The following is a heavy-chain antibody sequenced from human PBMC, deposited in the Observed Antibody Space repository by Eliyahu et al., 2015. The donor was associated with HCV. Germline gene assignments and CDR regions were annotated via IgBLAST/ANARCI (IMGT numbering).Heavy chain of an antibody. D-gene: IGHD3-10*01. CDR3: ARGGYGGPRYYYGSGRIYGMDV. CDR2: INYSGST. Sequence: QVQLQQWGAGLLKPSETLSLTCXVYGGSFSGYXWXWIRQPPGKGLEWIGEINYSGSTNYXPSLKSRVTISVDTSKNQFSLKLSSVTAADTAAYYCARGGYGGPRYYYGSGRIYGMDVWGQGTTVTVSS. CDR1: GGSFSGYX. J-gene: IGHJ6*02. V-gene: IGHV4-34*01.